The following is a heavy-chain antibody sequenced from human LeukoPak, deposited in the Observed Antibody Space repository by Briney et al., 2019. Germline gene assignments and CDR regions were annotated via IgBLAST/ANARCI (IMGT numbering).Heavy chain of an antibody. Sequence: PGGSLRLPCAASGFTFSHYWMSWVRQAPGKGLEWVANIKQDGSEKYYVDSVKGRFTISRDDAKNSLYLQMNSLRAEDTAVYYCARDSSQWLVTWGQGTLVTVSS. CDR3: ARDSSQWLVT. CDR2: IKQDGSEK. J-gene: IGHJ4*02. D-gene: IGHD6-19*01. CDR1: GFTFSHYW. V-gene: IGHV3-7*01.